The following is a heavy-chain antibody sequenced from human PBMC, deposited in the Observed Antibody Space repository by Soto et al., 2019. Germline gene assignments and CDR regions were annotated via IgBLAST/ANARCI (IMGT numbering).Heavy chain of an antibody. D-gene: IGHD6-6*01. J-gene: IGHJ6*02. CDR3: ARGRQQLVLYYYYGMDV. CDR2: INHSGST. Sequence: TLSLTCAVYGGSFSGYYWSWIRQPPGKGLEWIGEINHSGSTNYNPSLKSRVTISVDTSKNQFSLKLSSVTAADTAVYYCARGRQQLVLYYYYGMDVWGQGTTVTVSS. V-gene: IGHV4-34*01. CDR1: GGSFSGYY.